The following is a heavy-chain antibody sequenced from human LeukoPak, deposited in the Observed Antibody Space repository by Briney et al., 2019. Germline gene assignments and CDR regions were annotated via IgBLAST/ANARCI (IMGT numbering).Heavy chain of an antibody. D-gene: IGHD2-2*01. Sequence: SETLSLTCTVSGGSISSYYWSWIRQPPGKGLEWIGYIYYSGSTNYNPSLKSRVTISVDTSKNQFSLKLSSVTAADTAVYYCARRGAPAALIISYYYYMDVWGKGTTVTVSS. CDR3: ARRGAPAALIISYYYYMDV. V-gene: IGHV4-59*12. CDR1: GGSISSYY. CDR2: IYYSGST. J-gene: IGHJ6*03.